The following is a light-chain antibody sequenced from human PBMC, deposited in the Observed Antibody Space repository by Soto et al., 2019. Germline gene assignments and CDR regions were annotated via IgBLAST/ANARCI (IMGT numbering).Light chain of an antibody. J-gene: IGKJ5*01. Sequence: IQMTQSPSSLSASVGDRVSITCRASQSISTHLSWYQQKPGKAPKLLIYAASSLQSGVPSRFSGSGSGTDFTLTISSLQPEDFATYYCLQDYNYPYTFGQGTRLEIK. V-gene: IGKV1-6*01. CDR2: AAS. CDR1: QSISTH. CDR3: LQDYNYPYT.